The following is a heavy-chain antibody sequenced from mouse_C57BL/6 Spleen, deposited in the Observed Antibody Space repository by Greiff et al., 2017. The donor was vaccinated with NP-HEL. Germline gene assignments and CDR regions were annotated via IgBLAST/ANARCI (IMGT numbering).Heavy chain of an antibody. V-gene: IGHV1-18*01. CDR3: ARGGVTTVGRDYAMDY. J-gene: IGHJ4*01. CDR1: GYTFTDYN. Sequence: EVQLQQSGPELVKPGASVKIPCKASGYTFTDYNMDWVKQSHGKSLEWIGDINPNNGGTIYNQKFKGKATLTVDKSSSTAYMELRSLTSEDTAVYYCARGGVTTVGRDYAMDYWGQGTSVTVSS. CDR2: INPNNGGT. D-gene: IGHD1-1*01.